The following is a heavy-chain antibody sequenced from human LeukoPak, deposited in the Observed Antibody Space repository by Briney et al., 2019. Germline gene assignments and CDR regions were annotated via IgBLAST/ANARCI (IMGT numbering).Heavy chain of an antibody. D-gene: IGHD5-24*01. Sequence: GGSLRLSCAASGFTFSSYAMHWVRQAPGKGLEWVAVISYDGSNKYYADSVKGRFTISRDNSKNTLYLQMNSLRAEDTAVYYCARLGRWLQSFYWGKGTLVTVSS. CDR3: ARLGRWLQSFY. J-gene: IGHJ4*02. V-gene: IGHV3-30*04. CDR1: GFTFSSYA. CDR2: ISYDGSNK.